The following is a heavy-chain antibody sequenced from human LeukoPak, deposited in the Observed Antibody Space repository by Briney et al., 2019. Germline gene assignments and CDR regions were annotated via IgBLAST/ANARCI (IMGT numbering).Heavy chain of an antibody. V-gene: IGHV3-23*01. Sequence: PGGSLRLSCEASGFTFSNYAMSWVRRAPGKGLEWVSGICGHGISIYYADSVKGRFTFSRDNSKSTLYLVMNSLRAEDTAVYYCAKEDGSYGSGRYYYFDYWGQGTLVTVSS. J-gene: IGHJ4*02. D-gene: IGHD3-10*01. CDR2: ICGHGISI. CDR3: AKEDGSYGSGRYYYFDY. CDR1: GFTFSNYA.